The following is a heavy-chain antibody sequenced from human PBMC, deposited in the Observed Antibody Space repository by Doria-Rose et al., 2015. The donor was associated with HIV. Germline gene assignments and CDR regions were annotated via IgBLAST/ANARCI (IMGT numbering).Heavy chain of an antibody. CDR3: ARKGMGHYFDF. Sequence: EVQLVESGGGLVKPGGSLRLSCAASGFSFSHYSMNWIRQAPGKGLEWVASITSGSTNMVDADSLRARFSISRDNAKNSLYLQMDSMSAEDTAVYYCARKGMGHYFDFWGQGTPVTVSS. D-gene: IGHD2-8*01. V-gene: IGHV3-21*01. CDR2: ITSGSTNM. CDR1: GFSFSHYS. J-gene: IGHJ4*02.